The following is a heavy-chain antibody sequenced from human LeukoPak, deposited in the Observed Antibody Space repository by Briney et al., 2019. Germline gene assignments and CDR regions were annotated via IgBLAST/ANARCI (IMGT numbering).Heavy chain of an antibody. CDR3: ARAVGSGSYSPVY. CDR1: GYTFTSYA. D-gene: IGHD3-10*01. CDR2: INAGNGNT. Sequence: ASVRVSCKASGYTFTSYAMHWVRQAPGQRLEWMGWINAGNGNTKYSQKFQGRVTITRDTSASTAYMELSSLRSEDTAVYYCARAVGSGSYSPVYWGQGTLVTVSS. V-gene: IGHV1-3*01. J-gene: IGHJ4*02.